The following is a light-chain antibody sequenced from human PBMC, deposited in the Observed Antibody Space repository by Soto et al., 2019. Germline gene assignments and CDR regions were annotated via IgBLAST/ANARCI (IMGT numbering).Light chain of an antibody. CDR2: KAS. V-gene: IGKV1-5*03. J-gene: IGKJ2*01. CDR3: QQYYSYSYT. CDR1: QSISSW. Sequence: DIQMTQSPSTLSASVGDRVTITCRAGQSISSWLAWYQQKPGKAPNLLISKASSLESGVPSRFSGSGSGTEFTLTISSLQPHDFATYYCQQYYSYSYTFGQGTKLEIK.